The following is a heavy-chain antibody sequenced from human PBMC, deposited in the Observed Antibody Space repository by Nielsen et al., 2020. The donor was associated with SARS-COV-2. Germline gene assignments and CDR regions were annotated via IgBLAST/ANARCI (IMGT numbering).Heavy chain of an antibody. V-gene: IGHV5-51*01. CDR2: IYPSKSET. CDR3: ARLLRPWYFDL. J-gene: IGHJ2*01. CDR1: GYGFNNYW. Sequence: GESLKISCMGSGYGFNNYWLGWVRQMPGKGLEWLGIIYPSKSETRYSSSFEGQVTISVDKSINTAYLQWISLEASDTAIYYCARLLRPWYFDLWGRGTLLIVSS.